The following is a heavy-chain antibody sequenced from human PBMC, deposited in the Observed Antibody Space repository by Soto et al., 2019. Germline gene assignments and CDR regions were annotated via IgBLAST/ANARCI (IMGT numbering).Heavy chain of an antibody. CDR1: GGSISSNY. V-gene: IGHV4-59*01. D-gene: IGHD6-13*01. J-gene: IGHJ4*02. CDR3: ARYRREAVAGYTLDN. CDR2: VYNSGST. Sequence: SETPSLTCTVSGGSISSNYWTWIRQPPGKGLEWIGYVYNSGSTNYNPSLKSRVTMSEDTSKSQFSLKVNSMTAADTAVYYCARYRREAVAGYTLDNWGQGILVTVSS.